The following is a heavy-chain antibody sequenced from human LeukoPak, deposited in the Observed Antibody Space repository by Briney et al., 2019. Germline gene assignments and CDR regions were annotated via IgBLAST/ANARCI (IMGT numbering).Heavy chain of an antibody. J-gene: IGHJ4*02. Sequence: GGSLRLSCAASGFTFSNYAMSWVRQAPGKGLEWVSDISGSGVGTNYADSVKGRFTISRDNSKSTLYLQMNSLRAEDTAVYYCAKRGRGYSSSWIDYWGQGTLVTVSS. V-gene: IGHV3-23*01. CDR3: AKRGRGYSSSWIDY. CDR1: GFTFSNYA. CDR2: ISGSGVGT. D-gene: IGHD6-13*01.